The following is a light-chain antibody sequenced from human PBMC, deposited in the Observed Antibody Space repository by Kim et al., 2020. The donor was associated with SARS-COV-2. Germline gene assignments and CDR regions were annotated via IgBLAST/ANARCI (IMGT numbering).Light chain of an antibody. CDR1: QSLVHGSGNTY. CDR2: EVS. V-gene: IGKV2-30*02. J-gene: IGKJ1*01. CDR3: MQGTYWPT. Sequence: QPASMSCRSSQSLVHGSGNTYLTWFQQRPGQSPRRLIYEVSTRDSGVPDRFRGSGSGTDFTLEISRVEAEDVGVYYCMQGTYWPTFGQGTKVDIK.